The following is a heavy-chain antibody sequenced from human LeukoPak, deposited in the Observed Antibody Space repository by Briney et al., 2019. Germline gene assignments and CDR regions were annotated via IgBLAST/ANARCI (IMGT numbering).Heavy chain of an antibody. CDR3: ARDLEKGAARPMGI. Sequence: GASVKVSCKASGYTFTSYYVHWVRQAPGQGLEWMGIITPSGGSTDYAQKFQGRVTMTRDTSTSTVYMELSSLRSEDTAVYYCARDLEKGAARPMGIWGQGTMVTVSS. J-gene: IGHJ3*02. CDR2: ITPSGGST. V-gene: IGHV1-46*01. D-gene: IGHD6-6*01. CDR1: GYTFTSYY.